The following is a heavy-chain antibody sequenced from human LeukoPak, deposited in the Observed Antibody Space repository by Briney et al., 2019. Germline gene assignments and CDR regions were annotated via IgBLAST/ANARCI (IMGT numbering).Heavy chain of an antibody. CDR1: GFTFSSYG. V-gene: IGHV3-33*01. CDR2: IWYDGSNK. D-gene: IGHD5-12*01. J-gene: IGHJ4*02. Sequence: PGGSLRLSCAASGFTFSSYGVHWVRQAPGKGLEWVAVIWYDGSNKYYADSVKGRFTISRDNSKNTLYLQMNSLRAEDTAVCYCARDAHSGYLGGYFDYWGQGTLVTVSS. CDR3: ARDAHSGYLGGYFDY.